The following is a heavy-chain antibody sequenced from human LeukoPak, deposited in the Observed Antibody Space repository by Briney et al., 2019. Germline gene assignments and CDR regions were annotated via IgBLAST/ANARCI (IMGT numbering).Heavy chain of an antibody. D-gene: IGHD3-10*01. CDR3: ARVWFGEGYFDY. J-gene: IGHJ4*02. Sequence: PSETLSLTCTVSGGSISSYYWSWIRQPAGKGLELIGRIYYSGSTYYNPSLKSRVTISVDTSKNQFSLKLSSVTAADTAVYYCARVWFGEGYFDYWGQGTLVTVSS. CDR2: IYYSGST. CDR1: GGSISSYY. V-gene: IGHV4-4*07.